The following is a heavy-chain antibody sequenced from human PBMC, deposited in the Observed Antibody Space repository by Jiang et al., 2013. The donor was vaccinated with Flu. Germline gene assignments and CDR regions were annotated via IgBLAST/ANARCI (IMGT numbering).Heavy chain of an antibody. V-gene: IGHV7-4-1*02. Sequence: QSGSELKKPGDSVKVSCKASGYTFTDYTMNWVRQAPGQGLEWMGWIDTRTGNPTYARGFTGRFVFSLDTSVSTAYLQISSLKAEDTAVYYCARGGLSGFNDILTGYWWGQGTLVTVSS. CDR3: ARGGLSGFNDILTGYW. J-gene: IGHJ4*02. CDR2: IDTRTGNP. CDR1: GYTFTDYT. D-gene: IGHD3-9*01.